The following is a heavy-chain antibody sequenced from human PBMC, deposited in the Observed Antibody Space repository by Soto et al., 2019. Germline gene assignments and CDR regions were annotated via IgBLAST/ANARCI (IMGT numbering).Heavy chain of an antibody. V-gene: IGHV4-39*02. D-gene: IGHD5-12*01. CDR2: FSSTETS. J-gene: IGHJ3*02. CDR3: ATTTIIPRRNAFDI. Sequence: ELQESGPGLVKPSEVLSLTCSVSGGSIRSRSYYWHWIRQPPGKGLEYIGSFSSTETSYYNPSLKSRVTMSVDTSKNHFSLRLASVTAADTATYFCATTTIIPRRNAFDIWGQGTEVTVSP. CDR1: GGSIRSRSYY.